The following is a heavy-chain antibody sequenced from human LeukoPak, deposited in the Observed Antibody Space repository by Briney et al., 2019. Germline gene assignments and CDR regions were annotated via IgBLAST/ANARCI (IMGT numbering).Heavy chain of an antibody. CDR2: ICYSGST. J-gene: IGHJ4*02. V-gene: IGHV4-59*08. CDR3: ARNYDSEYYFDY. Sequence: SETLSLTCTVSGGSISSYYWSWIRQPPGKGLEWIGYICYSGSTNYNPSLKSRVTISVDTSKNQFSLKLSSVTAADTAVYYCARNYDSEYYFDYWGQGTLVTVSS. D-gene: IGHD3-22*01. CDR1: GGSISSYY.